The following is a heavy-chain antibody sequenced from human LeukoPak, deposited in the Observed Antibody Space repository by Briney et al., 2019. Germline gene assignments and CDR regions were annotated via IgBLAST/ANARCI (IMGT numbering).Heavy chain of an antibody. CDR1: GFTFDDYA. J-gene: IGHJ4*02. V-gene: IGHV3-9*01. Sequence: GRSLRLSCAASGFTFDDYAMHWVRHAPGKGLEWVSGISWNSGSIVYADSVKGRFTISRDNAKNSLYLQMNSLRAEDTALYYSAKDIGPGYLVRGVITTDYFDYWGQGTLVTVSS. D-gene: IGHD3-10*01. CDR2: ISWNSGSI. CDR3: AKDIGPGYLVRGVITTDYFDY.